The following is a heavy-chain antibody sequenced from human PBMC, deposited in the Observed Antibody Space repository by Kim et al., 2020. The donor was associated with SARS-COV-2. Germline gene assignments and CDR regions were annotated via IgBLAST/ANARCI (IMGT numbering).Heavy chain of an antibody. Sequence: SETLSLTCAVYGGSFSGYYWSWIRQPPGKGLEWIGEINHSGSTNYNPSLKSRVTISVDTSRKQFSLKLSSVTAADTAVYYCARGRIAARPLDYWGQGALVTVSP. CDR3: ARGRIAARPLDY. CDR2: INHSGST. V-gene: IGHV4-34*01. CDR1: GGSFSGYY. J-gene: IGHJ4*02. D-gene: IGHD6-6*01.